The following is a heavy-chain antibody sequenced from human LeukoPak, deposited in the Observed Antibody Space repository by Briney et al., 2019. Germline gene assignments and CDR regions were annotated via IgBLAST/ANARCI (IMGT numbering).Heavy chain of an antibody. V-gene: IGHV1-24*01. J-gene: IGHJ4*02. D-gene: IGHD3-22*01. CDR3: ARDYYDSSGYYYFDY. Sequence: ASVKVSCKVSGYTLTELSMHWVRQAPGKGLEWMGGFDPEDGETIYAQKFQGRVTITRDTSASTAYMELSSLRSEDTAVYYCARDYYDSSGYYYFDYWGQGTLVTVSS. CDR2: FDPEDGET. CDR1: GYTLTELS.